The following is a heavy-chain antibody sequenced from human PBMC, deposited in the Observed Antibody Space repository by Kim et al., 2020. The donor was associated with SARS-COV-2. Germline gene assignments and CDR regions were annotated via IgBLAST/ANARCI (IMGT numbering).Heavy chain of an antibody. CDR1: GGSISSGGYY. J-gene: IGHJ4*02. CDR3: ARANRLRFLERSL. D-gene: IGHD3-3*01. CDR2: IYYSGST. Sequence: SETLSLTCTVSGGSISSGGYYWSWIRQHPGKGLEWIGYIYYSGSTYYNPSLKSRVTISVDTSKNQFSLKLSSVTAADTAVYYCARANRLRFLERSLWGQGTLVTVSS. V-gene: IGHV4-31*03.